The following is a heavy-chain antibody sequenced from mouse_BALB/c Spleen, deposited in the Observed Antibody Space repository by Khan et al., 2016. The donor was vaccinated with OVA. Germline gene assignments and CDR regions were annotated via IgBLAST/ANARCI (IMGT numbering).Heavy chain of an antibody. V-gene: IGHV14-3*02. CDR3: ARDYWDVFAY. J-gene: IGHJ3*01. D-gene: IGHD4-1*01. CDR1: GFNIKDTY. CDR2: IDPANGNT. Sequence: EGKRKEDGAELVKPGASVKLSCTASGFNIKDTYMHWVKQRPEQGLEWIGRIDPANGNTKYDPKFQGKATITADTSSNTAYLQLSSLTSEDTAVYYCARDYWDVFAYWGQGTLVTVSA.